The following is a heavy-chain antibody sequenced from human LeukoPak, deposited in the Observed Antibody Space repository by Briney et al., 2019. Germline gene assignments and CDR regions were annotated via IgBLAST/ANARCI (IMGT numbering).Heavy chain of an antibody. J-gene: IGHJ3*02. CDR1: GVSISSSSYY. Sequence: SETLSLTCTVSGVSISSSSYYWGWIRQPPGKGLEWIGSIYYSGSTYYNPSLKSRVTISVDTSKNQFSLKLSSVTAADTAVYYCARALAAALPGGFDIWGQGKMVTLSS. CDR3: ARALAAALPGGFDI. V-gene: IGHV4-39*07. CDR2: IYYSGST. D-gene: IGHD6-13*01.